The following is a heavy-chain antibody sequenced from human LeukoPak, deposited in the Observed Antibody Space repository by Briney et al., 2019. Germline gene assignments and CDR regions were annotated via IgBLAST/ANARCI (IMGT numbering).Heavy chain of an antibody. Sequence: SGTLSLTCAVSGGSISSSNWWSWVRQPPGKGLEWIGEIYHSGSTNYNPSLKSRVTISVDKSKNQFSLKLSSVTAADTAVYYCARGGKYYYDSSGYYLDYWGQGTLVTVSS. D-gene: IGHD3-22*01. CDR3: ARGGKYYYDSSGYYLDY. CDR2: IYHSGST. J-gene: IGHJ4*02. CDR1: GGSISSSNW. V-gene: IGHV4-4*02.